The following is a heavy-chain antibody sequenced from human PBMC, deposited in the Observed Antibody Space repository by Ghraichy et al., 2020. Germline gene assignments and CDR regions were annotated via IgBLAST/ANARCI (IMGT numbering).Heavy chain of an antibody. CDR3: ARQYDDFWTGSNRAGMDV. Sequence: SETLSLTCTVSNDSISNSAYYWGWIRQPPGKGLEWIGSIYYSGSTYYNPSLRSRVTISVDTSKNHISLKLSSVTAADTAVYYCARQYDDFWTGSNRAGMDVWGQGSTVTVSS. CDR2: IYYSGST. D-gene: IGHD3-3*01. CDR1: NDSISNSAYY. V-gene: IGHV4-39*01. J-gene: IGHJ6*02.